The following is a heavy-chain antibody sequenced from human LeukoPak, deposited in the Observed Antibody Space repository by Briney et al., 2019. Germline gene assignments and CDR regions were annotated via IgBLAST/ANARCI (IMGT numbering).Heavy chain of an antibody. V-gene: IGHV3-21*01. D-gene: IGHD3-22*01. CDR3: ARELVDTSGHYYLDY. CDR2: ISGSSRYI. J-gene: IGHJ4*02. CDR1: GFTFSSYT. Sequence: GGSLRLSCAASGFTFSSYTMNWVRQAPGKGLEWVSSISGSSRYIYYSDSVKGRFTISRDYSLFLQMNSLRAEDTAVYYCARELVDTSGHYYLDYWGQGTLVTVSS.